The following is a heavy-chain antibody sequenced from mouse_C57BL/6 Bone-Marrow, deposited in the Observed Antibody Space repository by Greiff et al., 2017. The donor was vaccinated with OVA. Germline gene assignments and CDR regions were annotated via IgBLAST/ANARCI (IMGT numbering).Heavy chain of an antibody. CDR1: GNTFPDSY. Sequence: VQRVESGAELMRPGASVRQSCKASGNTFPDSYIHWVKQRPGQGLEWIARIYPGSGNTYYNEKFKGKATLTAEKSSSTAYMQLSSLTSEDSAVYFCARKNGNSPSGCCGQGTTLS. CDR2: IYPGSGNT. J-gene: IGHJ2*01. D-gene: IGHD2-1*01. CDR3: ARKNGNSPSGC. V-gene: IGHV1-76*01.